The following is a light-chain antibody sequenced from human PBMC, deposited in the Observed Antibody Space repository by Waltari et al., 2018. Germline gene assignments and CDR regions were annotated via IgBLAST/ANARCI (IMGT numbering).Light chain of an antibody. CDR2: DVP. CDR3: NSYTSRGTHV. Sequence: QSALTQPASVSGSPGQSITISCPGTSSDVGAYNFVSWYQQQPDTAPTLMIYDVPFGTSGVSNRFSGSMSGNTASLTISGLQAEDEADYYCNSYTSRGTHVFGTGTKVTVL. CDR1: SSDVGAYNF. J-gene: IGLJ1*01. V-gene: IGLV2-14*01.